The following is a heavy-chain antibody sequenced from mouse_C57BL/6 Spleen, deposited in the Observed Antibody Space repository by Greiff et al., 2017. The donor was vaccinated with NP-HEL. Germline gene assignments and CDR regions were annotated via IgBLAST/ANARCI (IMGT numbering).Heavy chain of an antibody. V-gene: IGHV1-69*01. J-gene: IGHJ2*01. Sequence: QVQLQQPGAELVMPGASVKLSCKASGYTFTSYWMHWVKQRPGQGLEWIGEIDPSDSYTNYNQKFKGKSTLTVDKSSSTAYMQLSSLTSEDSAVYYCARSGDAPYYFDYWGQGTTLTVSS. CDR2: IDPSDSYT. CDR3: ARSGDAPYYFDY. D-gene: IGHD3-1*01. CDR1: GYTFTSYW.